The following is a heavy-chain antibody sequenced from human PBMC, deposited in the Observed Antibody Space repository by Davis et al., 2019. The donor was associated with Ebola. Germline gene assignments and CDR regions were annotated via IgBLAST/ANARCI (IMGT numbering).Heavy chain of an antibody. CDR3: ARGRTGSDHPRLDS. CDR2: INRGGGT. J-gene: IGHJ4*02. Sequence: SETLSLTCAVYGASFSGYYWRWIRQPPGKGLEWIGEINRGGGTNYNPSLKSRVTISSDMSKKQFSLKLSSVTAADTAVYFCARGRTGSDHPRLDSWGQGTLVTVSS. V-gene: IGHV4-34*01. CDR1: GASFSGYY. D-gene: IGHD7-27*01.